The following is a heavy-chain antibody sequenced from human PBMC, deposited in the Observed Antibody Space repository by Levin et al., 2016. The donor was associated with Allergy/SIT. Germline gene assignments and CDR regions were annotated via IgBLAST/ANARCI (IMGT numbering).Heavy chain of an antibody. V-gene: IGHV3-7*01. CDR2: IKQDGSEK. CDR3: AARRCSISPCYSTSWHNFDY. CDR1: GFTFNNVW. Sequence: GGSLRLSCAASGFTFNNVWMNWVRQAPGKGLEWVANIKQDGSEKYYVAPVKGRFSISRDNAKNSMDLQMNSLRAEDTAVYYCAARRCSISPCYSTSWHNFDYWGQGALVTVSS. D-gene: IGHD6-13*01. J-gene: IGHJ4*02.